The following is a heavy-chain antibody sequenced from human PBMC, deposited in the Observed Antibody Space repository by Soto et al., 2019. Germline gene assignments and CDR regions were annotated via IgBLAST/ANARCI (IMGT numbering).Heavy chain of an antibody. D-gene: IGHD5-12*01. Sequence: QVQLVQSGAEVKKPGSSVKVSCKASGGIFCSYAISWVRQAPGQGLEWMGGIIPIFGTANYAQKFQGRVTITADESTSTAYMELSSLRSEDTAVYYCARDGGGYSGYAFSHHYGMDVWGQGTTVTVSS. V-gene: IGHV1-69*12. CDR1: GGIFCSYA. J-gene: IGHJ6*02. CDR3: ARDGGGYSGYAFSHHYGMDV. CDR2: IIPIFGTA.